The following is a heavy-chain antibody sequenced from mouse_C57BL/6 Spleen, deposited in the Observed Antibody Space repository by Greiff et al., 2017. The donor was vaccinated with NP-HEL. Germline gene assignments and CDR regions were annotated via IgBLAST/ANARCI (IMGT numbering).Heavy chain of an antibody. V-gene: IGHV1-82*01. D-gene: IGHD1-1*01. CDR3: ARSGGSSDWYFDV. CDR2: IYPGDGDT. CDR1: GYAFSSSW. J-gene: IGHJ1*03. Sequence: QVQLQQSGPELVKPGASVKISCKASGYAFSSSWMNWVKQRPGKGLEWIGRIYPGDGDTNYNGKFKGKATLTADKSSSTAYMQLSSLTSEDSAVYFCARSGGSSDWYFDVWGTGTTVTVSS.